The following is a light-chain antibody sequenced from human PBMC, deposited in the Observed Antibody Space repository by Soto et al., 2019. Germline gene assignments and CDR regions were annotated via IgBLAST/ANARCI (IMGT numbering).Light chain of an antibody. CDR3: QPSYSTPT. CDR1: KSISRY. Sequence: DLQMTQSPSSLSASVGDRVTITCRSSKSISRYFNWYQQQPGKAPQLLIYAASSLQSGVPSRFSGRGSGTDFTLTISSLQPEDFATYYCQPSYSTPTFGQGTKVHIK. CDR2: AAS. J-gene: IGKJ1*01. V-gene: IGKV1-39*01.